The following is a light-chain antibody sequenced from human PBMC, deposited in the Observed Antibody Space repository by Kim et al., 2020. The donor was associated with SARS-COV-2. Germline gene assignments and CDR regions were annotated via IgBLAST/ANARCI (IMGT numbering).Light chain of an antibody. Sequence: GQKVTISCSGSSSNIGNNYVSWYQQLPGTAPKLLIYDNNKRPSGIPDRFSGSKSGTSATLGITGLQTGDEADYYCKTWDSRLTVVVFGGGTQLTVL. V-gene: IGLV1-51*01. CDR2: DNN. CDR1: SSNIGNNY. J-gene: IGLJ2*01. CDR3: KTWDSRLTVVV.